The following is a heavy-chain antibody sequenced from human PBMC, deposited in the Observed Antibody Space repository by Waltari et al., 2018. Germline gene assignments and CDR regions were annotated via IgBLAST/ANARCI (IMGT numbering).Heavy chain of an antibody. V-gene: IGHV4-61*09. D-gene: IGHD5-12*01. J-gene: IGHJ4*02. Sequence: QVKLQESGPGLVKPSQTLSLTCTVSGGSISSGSYYWSWIRQPAGKGLEWIGYIYTSGSTNYNPSLKSRVTISVDTSKNQFSLKLSSVTAADTAVYYCASKSRDGYNNWGQGTLVTVSS. CDR1: GGSISSGSYY. CDR2: IYTSGST. CDR3: ASKSRDGYNN.